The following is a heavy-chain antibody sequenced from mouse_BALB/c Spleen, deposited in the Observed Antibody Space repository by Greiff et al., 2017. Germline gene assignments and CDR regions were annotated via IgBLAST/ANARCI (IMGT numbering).Heavy chain of an antibody. Sequence: VQLQQSGAELVKPGASVKLSCTASGFNIKDTYMHWVKQRPEQGLEWIGRIDPANGNTKYDPKFKGKATFTVDTSSSTAYMQFNSLTSEDSAVYYCARTYYDYDGFAYWGQGTLVTVSA. CDR2: IDPANGNT. CDR1: GFNIKDTY. CDR3: ARTYYDYDGFAY. D-gene: IGHD2-4*01. V-gene: IGHV14-3*02. J-gene: IGHJ3*01.